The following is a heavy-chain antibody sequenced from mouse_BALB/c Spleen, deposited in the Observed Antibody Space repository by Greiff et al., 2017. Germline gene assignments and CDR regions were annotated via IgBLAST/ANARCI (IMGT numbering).Heavy chain of an antibody. J-gene: IGHJ3*01. CDR1: GFSLTDYG. CDR2: IWGGGST. V-gene: IGHV2-6-5*01. CDR3: AKQGDYGNLGFAY. Sequence: QVQLQQSGPGLVAPSQSLSITCTVSGFSLTDYGVSWIRQPPGKGLEWLGVIWGGGSTYYNSALKSRLSISMDNSKSQVFLKMNSLQTDDTAMYYCAKQGDYGNLGFAYWGQGTLVTVSA. D-gene: IGHD2-1*01.